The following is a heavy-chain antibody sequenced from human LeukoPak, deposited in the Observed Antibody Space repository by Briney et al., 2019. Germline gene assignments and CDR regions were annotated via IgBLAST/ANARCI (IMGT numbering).Heavy chain of an antibody. CDR3: ARGLPLRVLGY. J-gene: IGHJ4*02. Sequence: SETLSLTCAVYGGSFSGYYWSWIRQPPGKGLEWIGEINHSGSTNYNPSLKSRVIISVDTSKNQFSLKLSSVTAADTAVYYCARGLPLRVLGYWGQGTLVTVSS. CDR2: INHSGST. D-gene: IGHD4-17*01. CDR1: GGSFSGYY. V-gene: IGHV4-34*01.